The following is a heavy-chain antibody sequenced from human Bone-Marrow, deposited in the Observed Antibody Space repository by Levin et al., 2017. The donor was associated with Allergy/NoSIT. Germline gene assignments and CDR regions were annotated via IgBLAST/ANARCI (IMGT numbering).Heavy chain of an antibody. CDR1: GGSFSGYY. J-gene: IGHJ6*02. D-gene: IGHD2-2*01. Sequence: SETLSLTCAVYGGSFSGYYWSWIRQPPGKGLEWIGEINHSGSTNYNPSLKSRVTISVDTSKNQFSLKLSSVTAADTAVYYCAGIGYCSSTSCRNRDYYYDYGMDVWGQGTTVTVSS. CDR3: AGIGYCSSTSCRNRDYYYDYGMDV. CDR2: INHSGST. V-gene: IGHV4-34*01.